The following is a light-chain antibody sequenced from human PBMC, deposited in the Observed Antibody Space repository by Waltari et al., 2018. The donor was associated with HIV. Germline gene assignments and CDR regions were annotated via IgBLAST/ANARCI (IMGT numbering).Light chain of an antibody. Sequence: SYEVTQPPSVAVSPGQTASITCSGYELGDKYTCWYQQKPGKSPLLVIYQDNKRPSGIPERFSASSSGHTATLTISGTLPMDEADYYCQAWGSSTSGVFGRGTRLTVL. V-gene: IGLV3-1*01. CDR3: QAWGSSTSGV. CDR2: QDN. CDR1: ELGDKY. J-gene: IGLJ2*01.